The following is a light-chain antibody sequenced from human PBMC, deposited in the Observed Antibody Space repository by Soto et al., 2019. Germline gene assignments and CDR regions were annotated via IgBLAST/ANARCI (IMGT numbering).Light chain of an antibody. V-gene: IGKV3-20*01. J-gene: IGKJ1*01. CDR3: QQYGSSLWM. CDR2: GAS. CDR1: QSVTSSF. Sequence: PVTPSLGSRKRGTLSCRASQSVTSSFLAWYHQKPGQAPRLLIYGASSRATGIPDRFSGSGSGTDFTPAISSLEPEAFAVYFCQQYGSSLWMFGQGTKVDIK.